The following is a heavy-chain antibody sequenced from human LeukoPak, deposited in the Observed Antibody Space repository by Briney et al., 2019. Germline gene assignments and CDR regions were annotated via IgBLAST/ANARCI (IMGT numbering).Heavy chain of an antibody. CDR1: GGSISSYY. Sequence: PSETLSLTCTVSGGSISSYYWSWIRQPPGKGLEWIGYIYYSGSTNYNPSLKSRVTISVDTSKNQFSLKLSSVTAADTAVYYCARHLSDHNRGYSYGYAYDYWGQGTLVTVSS. CDR2: IYYSGST. J-gene: IGHJ4*02. CDR3: ARHLSDHNRGYSYGYAYDY. V-gene: IGHV4-59*08. D-gene: IGHD5-18*01.